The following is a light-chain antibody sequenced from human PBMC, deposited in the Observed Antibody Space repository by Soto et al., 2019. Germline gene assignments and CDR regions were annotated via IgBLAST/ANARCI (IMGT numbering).Light chain of an antibody. CDR1: DSNIGSHY. CDR2: RNN. CDR3: AAWDDRVTGVV. Sequence: QSVLTQPPSASGTPGQRVPISCSGSDSNIGSHYVYWYQHLPGTAPRLLILRNNERPSGVPDRFSASKSGTSASLAISGLRSEDEADYFCAAWDDRVTGVVFGGGTKVTVL. J-gene: IGLJ3*02. V-gene: IGLV1-47*01.